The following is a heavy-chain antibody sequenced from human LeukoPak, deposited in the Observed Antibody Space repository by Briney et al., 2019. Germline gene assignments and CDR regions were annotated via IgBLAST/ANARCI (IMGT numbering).Heavy chain of an antibody. V-gene: IGHV4-34*01. CDR3: ARGPRLQLELRKKYNWFDP. Sequence: SETPSLTCVVYGETFTNYYWSWIRQPPGKGQEWIGEVNHSGSANYNPTLKSRVTISVDTSKSQFSLRLNSVTAADTAVYYCARGPRLQLELRKKYNWFDPWGQGSLVTVSS. CDR2: VNHSGSA. CDR1: GETFTNYY. D-gene: IGHD1-7*01. J-gene: IGHJ5*02.